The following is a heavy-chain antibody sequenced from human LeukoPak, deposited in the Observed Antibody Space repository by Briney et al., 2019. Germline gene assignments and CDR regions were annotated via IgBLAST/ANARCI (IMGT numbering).Heavy chain of an antibody. CDR2: INSNGRST. CDR1: GFTFSISI. Sequence: GGSPRLSCEASGFTFSISIMHWVRQAPGEGLEYVSTINSNGRSTNYANSVKDRFTVSRDNSKNTLYLQMGSLRGEDTAVYYCARGDQLLFDAFDIWGQGTMVAVSS. CDR3: ARGDQLLFDAFDI. D-gene: IGHD2-2*01. V-gene: IGHV3-64*01. J-gene: IGHJ3*02.